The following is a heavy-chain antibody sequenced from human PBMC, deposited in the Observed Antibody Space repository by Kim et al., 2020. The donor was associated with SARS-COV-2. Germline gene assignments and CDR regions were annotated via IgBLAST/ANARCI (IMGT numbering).Heavy chain of an antibody. Sequence: GGSLRLSCAASGYTVTYSYMGWVRQAPGKGLEWVSFSYSGGNTIYADSVKGRLIISRDHSKNTLYLQMNSLRAEDTAVYYCATVVFYYDAGYFKNWGQGTLVIVSS. CDR3: ATVVFYYDAGYFKN. J-gene: IGHJ1*01. V-gene: IGHV3-66*01. CDR2: SYSGGNT. CDR1: GYTVTYSY. D-gene: IGHD3-22*01.